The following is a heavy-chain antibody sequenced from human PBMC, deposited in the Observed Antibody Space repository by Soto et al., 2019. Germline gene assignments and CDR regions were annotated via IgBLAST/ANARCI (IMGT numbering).Heavy chain of an antibody. Sequence: GGSLRLSCAASGFTFSSYAMSWVRQAPGKGLEWVSAISGSGGSTYYADSVKGRFTISGDKSKSSLYLQMTSLKAEDTAVYYCAKDSEEGMVLYYFHSWGRGPLVTVPS. V-gene: IGHV3-23*01. CDR3: AKDSEEGMVLYYFHS. D-gene: IGHD3-10*01. CDR1: GFTFSSYA. CDR2: ISGSGGST. J-gene: IGHJ4*02.